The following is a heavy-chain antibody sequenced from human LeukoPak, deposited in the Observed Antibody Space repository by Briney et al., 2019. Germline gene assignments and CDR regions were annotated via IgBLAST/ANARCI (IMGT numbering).Heavy chain of an antibody. V-gene: IGHV4-38-2*02. CDR2: IYHSGST. Sequence: SETLSLTCTVSSYSISSGYYWGWIRQPPGKGLEWIGSIYHSGSTYYNPSLKSRVTISVDTSKNQFSLRLSSVTAADTAVYYCARVPHGETIFGVVLYWFDPWGQGNLVTVSS. CDR1: SYSISSGYY. CDR3: ARVPHGETIFGVVLYWFDP. J-gene: IGHJ5*02. D-gene: IGHD3-3*01.